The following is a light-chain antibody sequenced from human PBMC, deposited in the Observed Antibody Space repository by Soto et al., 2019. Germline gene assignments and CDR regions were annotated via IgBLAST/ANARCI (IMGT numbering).Light chain of an antibody. Sequence: QSVLTQPASVSGSPGQSITISCTGTSSDVGGYNYVSWYQQHPGKAPKFMIYDVSNRPSGVSNRFSGSKSGNTASLTISGLQAEDEADYYCSSYTTNNIRQIVFGTGTKVTVL. CDR3: SSYTTNNIRQIV. CDR2: DVS. V-gene: IGLV2-14*01. CDR1: SSDVGGYNY. J-gene: IGLJ1*01.